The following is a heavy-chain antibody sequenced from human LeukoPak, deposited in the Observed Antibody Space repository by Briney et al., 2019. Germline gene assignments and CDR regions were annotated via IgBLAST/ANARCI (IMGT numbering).Heavy chain of an antibody. CDR2: INHSGST. J-gene: IGHJ5*02. CDR1: GGSFSDYY. Sequence: PSETLSLTCAVYGGSFSDYYWSWIRQPPGKGLEWIGEINHSGSTTYNPSLKSRVTISVDTSKNHFSLKLSSVTAADTAVYYCARVYCSSTSCPAAPWFDPWGQGTLVTVSS. D-gene: IGHD2-2*01. CDR3: ARVYCSSTSCPAAPWFDP. V-gene: IGHV4-34*01.